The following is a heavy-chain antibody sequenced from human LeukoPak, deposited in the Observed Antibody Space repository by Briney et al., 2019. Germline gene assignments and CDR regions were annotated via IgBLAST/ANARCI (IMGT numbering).Heavy chain of an antibody. Sequence: TGGSLRLSCAASGFTFSSYWMSWVRQAPGKGLEWVANIKQDGSEKYYVDSVKGRFTISRDNAKNSLYLQMNSLRAEDTAVYYCARGPRITIFGVVIRRAPNRKFDYWGQGTLVTVSS. D-gene: IGHD3-3*01. V-gene: IGHV3-7*01. J-gene: IGHJ4*02. CDR3: ARGPRITIFGVVIRRAPNRKFDY. CDR2: IKQDGSEK. CDR1: GFTFSSYW.